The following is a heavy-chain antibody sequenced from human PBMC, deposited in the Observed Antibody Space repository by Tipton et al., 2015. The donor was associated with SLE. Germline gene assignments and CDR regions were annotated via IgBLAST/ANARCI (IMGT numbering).Heavy chain of an antibody. V-gene: IGHV3-21*03. D-gene: IGHD3-3*01. J-gene: IGHJ6*02. CDR1: GFTFTSYT. Sequence: GSLRLPCTASGFTFTSYTLSWVRQAPGKGLEWVSYFSSSSTYIYSPDSLKGRFTISRDNAKNSLYLQIDSLRAEDTALYYCARHYPSGDFWDYYGLDVWGQVTTVTVSS. CDR3: ARHYPSGDFWDYYGLDV. CDR2: FSSSSTYI.